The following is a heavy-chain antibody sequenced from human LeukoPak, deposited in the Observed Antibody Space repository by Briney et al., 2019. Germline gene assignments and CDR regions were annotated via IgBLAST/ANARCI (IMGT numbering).Heavy chain of an antibody. CDR2: IDWDDDQ. CDR1: GFSLSTSGMC. CDR3: ARIVGVVAAAGRIGYYYYGMDV. V-gene: IGHV2-70*01. Sequence: ESGPALVQPTPTLTLTFTFSGFSLSTSGMCVSWIRQPPGKALEWLSLIDWDDDQYYSTSLKTRLTISKDTSKNQVVLTMTNMDPVDTATYYCARIVGVVAAAGRIGYYYYGMDVWGKGTTVTVSS. J-gene: IGHJ6*04. D-gene: IGHD6-13*01.